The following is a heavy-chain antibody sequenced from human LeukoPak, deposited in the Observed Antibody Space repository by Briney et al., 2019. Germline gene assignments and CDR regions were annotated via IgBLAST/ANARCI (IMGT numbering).Heavy chain of an antibody. CDR3: ARGDDYGVLYYFDY. CDR1: GGSISSSSYY. D-gene: IGHD4-17*01. J-gene: IGHJ4*02. Sequence: SETLSLTCTVSGGSISSSSYYWGWIRQPPGKGLEWIGSIYYSGSTYYNPSLKSRVTISVDTSKNQFSLKLSSVTAADTAVYYCARGDDYGVLYYFDYWGQGTLVTVSS. CDR2: IYYSGST. V-gene: IGHV4-39*01.